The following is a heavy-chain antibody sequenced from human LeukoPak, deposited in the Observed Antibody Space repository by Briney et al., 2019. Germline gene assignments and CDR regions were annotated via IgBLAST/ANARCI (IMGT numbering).Heavy chain of an antibody. CDR3: ARDGYSGSYYDY. CDR1: GFTFIYYA. V-gene: IGHV3-7*01. J-gene: IGHJ4*02. Sequence: GGSLRLSCSASGFTFIYYAMHWVRQAPGKGQEWVANIKQDGGGNYYVDSVKGRFTISRDNAKNSLHLQMNSLRAEDTAVYYCARDGYSGSYYDYWGQGTLVTVSS. D-gene: IGHD1-26*01. CDR2: IKQDGGGN.